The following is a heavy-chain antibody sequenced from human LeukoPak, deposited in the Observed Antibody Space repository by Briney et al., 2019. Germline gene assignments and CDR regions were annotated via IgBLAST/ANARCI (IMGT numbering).Heavy chain of an antibody. Sequence: GGSLRLSXTASGFSFSSYAMTWVRQAPGKGLEWVSALSGTGGTRYFANSVKGGFTISRDNSKNTVYLQMNSLRADDTAVYYCAKDRIGTYYFFDSWGQGTLVTVSS. CDR2: LSGTGGTR. D-gene: IGHD3-10*01. J-gene: IGHJ4*02. CDR1: GFSFSSYA. V-gene: IGHV3-23*01. CDR3: AKDRIGTYYFFDS.